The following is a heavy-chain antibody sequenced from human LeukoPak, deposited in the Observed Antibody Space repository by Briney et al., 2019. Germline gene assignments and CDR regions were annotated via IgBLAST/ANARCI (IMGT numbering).Heavy chain of an antibody. J-gene: IGHJ4*02. Sequence: PGRSLRLSCAASGFTFDDYAMHWVRQAPGKGLEWVSGISWNSGSIGYADSVKGRFTISRDNAKNSLFLQMNSLRAEDMALYFCAKGSTFYYYSSAWFDYWGQGTLVTVSS. V-gene: IGHV3-9*03. CDR2: ISWNSGSI. D-gene: IGHD3-22*01. CDR3: AKGSTFYYYSSAWFDY. CDR1: GFTFDDYA.